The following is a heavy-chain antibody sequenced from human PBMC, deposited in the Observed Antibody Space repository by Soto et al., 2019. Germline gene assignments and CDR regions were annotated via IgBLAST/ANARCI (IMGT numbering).Heavy chain of an antibody. J-gene: IGHJ4*02. CDR2: IYYSGST. D-gene: IGHD5-12*01. Sequence: SETLSLTCTVSGGSISSGGYYWSWIRQHPGKGLEWIGYIYYSGSTYYNPSLKSRVTISVDTSKNQFSLKLSSVTAAGTAVYYCATQLARRDGYNSAFDYWGQGTLVTVSS. CDR1: GGSISSGGYY. CDR3: ATQLARRDGYNSAFDY. V-gene: IGHV4-31*03.